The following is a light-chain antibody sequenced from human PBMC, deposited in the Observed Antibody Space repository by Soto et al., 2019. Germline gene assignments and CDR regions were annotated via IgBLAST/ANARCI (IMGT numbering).Light chain of an antibody. CDR1: SSDIGGYSY. CDR3: SSYTSSSTWV. Sequence: QSALTQPASVSASPGQSITISCIGTSSDIGGYSYVSWYQQHPGKAPKLLIRDVNYRPSGISARFSGSKSGNTASLTISGLQTEDEADYYCSSYTSSSTWVFGGGTKLTVL. V-gene: IGLV2-14*03. J-gene: IGLJ3*02. CDR2: DVN.